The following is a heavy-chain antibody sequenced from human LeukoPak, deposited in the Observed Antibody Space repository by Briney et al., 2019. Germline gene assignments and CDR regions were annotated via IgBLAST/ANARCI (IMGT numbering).Heavy chain of an antibody. D-gene: IGHD3-22*01. J-gene: IGHJ4*02. CDR1: GFTFSSYS. V-gene: IGHV3-48*01. Sequence: PGLALTLSCPASGFTFSSYSMHWVRQAPRKGLDWVSYISSTGSIIYYADSVKGRFTLSRDNAKKSLYLQMTRMRAEDTAVYYCARDDSSGHFFDQWGQGTLVTVSS. CDR2: ISSTGSII. CDR3: ARDDSSGHFFDQ.